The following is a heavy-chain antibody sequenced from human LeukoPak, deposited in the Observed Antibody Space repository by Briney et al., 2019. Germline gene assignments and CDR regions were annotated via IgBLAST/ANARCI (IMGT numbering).Heavy chain of an antibody. J-gene: IGHJ4*02. D-gene: IGHD3-22*01. CDR2: IIPILGIA. V-gene: IGHV1-69*04. Sequence: ASVKVSCKASGGTFSSYAISWVRQAPGQGLEWMGRIIPILGIANYAQKFQGRVTMTTDTSTSTAYMELRSLRSDDTAVYYCARERNYYDSTDPKYYFDYWGQGTLVTVSS. CDR1: GGTFSSYA. CDR3: ARERNYYDSTDPKYYFDY.